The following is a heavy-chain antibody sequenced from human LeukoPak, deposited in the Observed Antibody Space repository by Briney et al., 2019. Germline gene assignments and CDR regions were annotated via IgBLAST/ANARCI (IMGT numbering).Heavy chain of an antibody. CDR3: TRMLCTNGICYFDY. CDR2: IRSKGYGGTT. CDR1: GFTFGDYA. J-gene: IGHJ4*02. D-gene: IGHD2-8*01. V-gene: IGHV3-49*04. Sequence: GGSLRLSCTASGFTFGDYAITWVRQAPGMGLEWVGFIRSKGYGGTTEYAASVKGRFTISRDDSKSIAYLQMNSLKPEDTAVYYCTRMLCTNGICYFDYWGQGTLVTVSS.